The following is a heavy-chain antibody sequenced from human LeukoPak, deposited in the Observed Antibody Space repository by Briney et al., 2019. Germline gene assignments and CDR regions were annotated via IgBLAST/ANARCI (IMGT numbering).Heavy chain of an antibody. D-gene: IGHD2-15*01. V-gene: IGHV4-39*07. CDR2: IYYSGST. J-gene: IGHJ5*02. CDR1: GGSISSSSYY. CDR3: ARLRISRGFDP. Sequence: PSETLSLTCTVSGGSISSSSYYWGWIRQPPGKGLEWIGSIYYSGSTYYNPSLKSRVTISVDTSKNQFSLKLSSVTAADTAVYYCARLRISRGFDPWGQGTLVTVSS.